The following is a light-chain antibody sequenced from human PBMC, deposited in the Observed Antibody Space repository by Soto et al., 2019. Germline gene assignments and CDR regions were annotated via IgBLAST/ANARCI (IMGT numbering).Light chain of an antibody. CDR2: AAS. V-gene: IGKV1-27*01. J-gene: IGKJ4*01. Sequence: DIQMTQSPSSLSASLGDRVTITCRASQGIGIYLAWFQQRPGKVPKLLIYAASALQSGVPSRFSGSGSETDFTLTISSLQPKDVATYYCQKYNSGPLTFGAGTRVEIK. CDR3: QKYNSGPLT. CDR1: QGIGIY.